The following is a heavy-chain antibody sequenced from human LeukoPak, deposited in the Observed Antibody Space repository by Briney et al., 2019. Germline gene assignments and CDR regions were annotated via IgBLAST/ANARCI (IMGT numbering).Heavy chain of an antibody. CDR3: AREENVEERVAYCGGDCAPDYYYYYYMDV. Sequence: GGSLRLSCAASGFTFSSYAMSWVRQAPGKGLEWVSAISARGGSTYYADSVKGRFTISRDNAKNSLYLQMNSLRAGDTAVYYCAREENVEERVAYCGGDCAPDYYYYYYMDVWGKGTTVTVS. CDR1: GFTFSSYA. V-gene: IGHV3-23*01. CDR2: ISARGGST. D-gene: IGHD2-21*02. J-gene: IGHJ6*03.